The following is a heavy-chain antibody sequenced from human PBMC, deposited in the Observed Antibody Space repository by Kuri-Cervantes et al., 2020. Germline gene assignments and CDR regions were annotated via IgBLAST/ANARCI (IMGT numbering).Heavy chain of an antibody. Sequence: ASVKVSCKASGYNFSSYGVSWVRQAPGQGLEWMGIINPSGGSTSYAQKFQGRVTMTRDTSTSTVYMELSSLRSEDTAVYYCARGWDYYGSGSYYGFDYWGQGTLVTVSS. CDR3: ARGWDYYGSGSYYGFDY. CDR2: INPSGGST. CDR1: GYNFSSYG. D-gene: IGHD3-10*01. J-gene: IGHJ4*02. V-gene: IGHV1-46*01.